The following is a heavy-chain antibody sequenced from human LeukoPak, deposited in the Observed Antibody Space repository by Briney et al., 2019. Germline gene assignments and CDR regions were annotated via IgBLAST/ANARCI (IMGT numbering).Heavy chain of an antibody. CDR1: GYTFTGYY. J-gene: IGHJ4*02. CDR3: ARDLHYYDSSGPGGFDY. CDR2: INPNSGGT. Sequence: ASVKVSCKASGYTFTGYYMHWVRQAPGQGLEWMGWINPNSGGTNYAQKFQGRVTMTRDTSISTAYMELSRLRSDDTAVYYCARDLHYYDSSGPGGFDYWGQGTLVTVSS. V-gene: IGHV1-2*02. D-gene: IGHD3-22*01.